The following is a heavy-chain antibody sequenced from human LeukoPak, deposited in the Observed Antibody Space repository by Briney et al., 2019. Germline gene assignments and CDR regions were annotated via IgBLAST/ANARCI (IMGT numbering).Heavy chain of an antibody. CDR1: GYSFTSYW. Sequence: GESLQISSKGSGYSFTSYWISWVRQMPGKGLEWMGRIDPSDSYTNYSPSFQGHVTISADKSISTAYLQWSSLKASDTAMYYCARIASYSSSHEFDYWGQGTLVTVSS. CDR3: ARIASYSSSHEFDY. J-gene: IGHJ4*02. D-gene: IGHD6-6*01. V-gene: IGHV5-10-1*01. CDR2: IDPSDSYT.